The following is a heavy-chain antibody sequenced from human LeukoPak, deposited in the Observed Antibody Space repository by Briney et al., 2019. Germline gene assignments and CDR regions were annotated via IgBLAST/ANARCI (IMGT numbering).Heavy chain of an antibody. D-gene: IGHD6-13*01. Sequence: SETLSLTCTVSGGSFSTYFWTWIRQPPGKGLEWIGYIDYSGSTSYNPSLKSRVTISVDTSKNQFSLKLSSVTAADTAVYYCARWGYSSSWYFNWGQGTLVTVSS. CDR2: IDYSGST. V-gene: IGHV4-59*01. CDR3: ARWGYSSSWYFN. CDR1: GGSFSTYF. J-gene: IGHJ4*02.